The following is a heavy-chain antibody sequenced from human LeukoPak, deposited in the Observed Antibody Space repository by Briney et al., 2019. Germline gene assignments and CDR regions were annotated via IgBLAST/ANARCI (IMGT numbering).Heavy chain of an antibody. Sequence: SETLSLTCTVSGGSISSGSYYWGWIRQPQGKGLEWIGSIYYSGSAYYNPSLKSRVTISVDTSKNKFTLKLSSVTAADTAVYYCARLKVGATRGFDYWGQGTLVTVSS. J-gene: IGHJ4*02. V-gene: IGHV4-39*01. CDR3: ARLKVGATRGFDY. CDR1: GGSISSGSYY. D-gene: IGHD1-26*01. CDR2: IYYSGSA.